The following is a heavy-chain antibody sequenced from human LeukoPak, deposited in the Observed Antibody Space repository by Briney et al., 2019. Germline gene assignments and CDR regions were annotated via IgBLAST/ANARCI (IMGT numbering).Heavy chain of an antibody. J-gene: IGHJ4*02. V-gene: IGHV2-5*01. Sequence: SGPTLANPTQTLTLTCTFSGFSLSTSRVAVGWIRQPPGKALEWLALIYGNDDKRYSPSLKSRLTITKDTSNNQVVLTMTNMDPVDTATYYCARQSSFDYWGQGTLVTVSS. CDR2: IYGNDDK. CDR1: GFSLSTSRVA. CDR3: ARQSSFDY.